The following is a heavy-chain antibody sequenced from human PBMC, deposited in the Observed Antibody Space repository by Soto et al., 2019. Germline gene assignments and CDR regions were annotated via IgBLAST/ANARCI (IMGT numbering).Heavy chain of an antibody. CDR2: ISYDGSNK. D-gene: IGHD1-1*01. CDR1: GFTFSSYA. J-gene: IGHJ6*02. CDR3: ARDRLRYNWNDFPYYFYGMEV. V-gene: IGHV3-30-3*01. Sequence: QVQLVESGGGVVQPGRSLSLSCAASGFTFSSYAIHWVRQAPGKGLEWVAVISYDGSNKYYADPVKGRFTISRDNSKNTLYLQMNSLRAEDTAVYYCARDRLRYNWNDFPYYFYGMEVWGQGTTVSVSS.